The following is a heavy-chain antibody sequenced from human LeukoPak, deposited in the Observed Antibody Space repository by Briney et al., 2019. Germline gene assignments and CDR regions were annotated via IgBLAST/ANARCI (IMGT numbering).Heavy chain of an antibody. Sequence: PSETLSLTCTVSGGSISTSTYYWGWIRQPPGKGLEWIGSIYDNGSTYYNPSLKSRVTKSVDTSKNRFSLKLSSVTAADTAVYYCARGFTMVRGVIVYFDYWGQGTLVTVSS. J-gene: IGHJ4*02. V-gene: IGHV4-39*01. CDR2: IYDNGST. D-gene: IGHD3-10*01. CDR3: ARGFTMVRGVIVYFDY. CDR1: GGSISTSTYY.